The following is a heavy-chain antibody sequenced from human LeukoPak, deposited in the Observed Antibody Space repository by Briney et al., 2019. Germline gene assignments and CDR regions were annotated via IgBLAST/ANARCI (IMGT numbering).Heavy chain of an antibody. CDR3: ARVGRDGYNSYYYYYYGMDV. D-gene: IGHD5-24*01. Sequence: GGSLRLSCAASGFTFSDYYMSWIRQAPGKGLEWVSYISSSGSTIYYADSVKGRFTISRDNAKNSLYLQMNSLRAEDTAVYYCARVGRDGYNSYYYYYYGMDVWGQGTTVTVSS. J-gene: IGHJ6*02. V-gene: IGHV3-11*01. CDR2: ISSSGSTI. CDR1: GFTFSDYY.